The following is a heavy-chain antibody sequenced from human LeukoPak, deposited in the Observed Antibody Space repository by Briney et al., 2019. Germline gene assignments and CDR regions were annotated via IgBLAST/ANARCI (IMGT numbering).Heavy chain of an antibody. V-gene: IGHV1-2*02. CDR1: GYTFTDYY. D-gene: IGHD4-23*01. Sequence: ASVKVSCKASGYTFTDYYMHWVRQAPGQGLEWMGWINPDSGGTNYAQNFQGRVTMTRDTSISTAYVELSRLRSDDTAVYYCARPFIETPSLGALDYWGQGTLVTVSS. CDR2: INPDSGGT. J-gene: IGHJ4*02. CDR3: ARPFIETPSLGALDY.